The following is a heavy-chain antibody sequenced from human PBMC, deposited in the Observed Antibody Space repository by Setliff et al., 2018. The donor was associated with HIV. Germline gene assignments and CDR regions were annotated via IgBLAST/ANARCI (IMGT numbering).Heavy chain of an antibody. CDR1: GASDISYIW. CDR2: IYHSGST. J-gene: IGHJ6*02. V-gene: IGHV4-4*02. Sequence: SETLSLTCAVSGASDISYIWWSWVRQPPGKGLEWIGEIYHSGSTNSNPSLESRVTISVDKSKNQISLKLNSVTTADTAVYYCARSRTSSGYYGVTGYGMDVWGQGTTVTVSS. CDR3: ARSRTSSGYYGVTGYGMDV. D-gene: IGHD3-22*01.